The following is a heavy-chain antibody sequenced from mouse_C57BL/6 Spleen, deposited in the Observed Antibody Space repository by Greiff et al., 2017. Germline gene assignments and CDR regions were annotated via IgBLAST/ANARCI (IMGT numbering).Heavy chain of an antibody. CDR2: IRNKANGYTT. CDR3: ARSLYGSSYVVAMDD. CDR1: GFTFTDYY. J-gene: IGHJ4*01. D-gene: IGHD1-1*01. V-gene: IGHV7-3*01. Sequence: EVQLVESGGGLVQPGGSLSLSCAASGFTFTDYYMSWVRQPPGKALEWLGFIRNKANGYTTEYSASVKGRFTISRDNSQSILYLQMNALRAEDSAAYYCARSLYGSSYVVAMDDWGQGTAVTVSS.